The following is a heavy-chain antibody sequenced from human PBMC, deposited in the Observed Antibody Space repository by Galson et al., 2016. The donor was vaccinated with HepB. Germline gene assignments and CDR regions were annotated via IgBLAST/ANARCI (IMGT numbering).Heavy chain of an antibody. Sequence: SETLSLTCSVSGGSISGYYWGWIRQPPGKGLEWIGHVYYSGSTNYDPSLKSRVTISVDTSKNQFSLNLTSLTAADTAMYYCALTRRPRGAKWGPYYFESWGRGTLVTVSS. J-gene: IGHJ4*02. CDR2: VYYSGST. CDR1: GGSISGYY. D-gene: IGHD7-27*01. V-gene: IGHV4-59*01. CDR3: ALTRRPRGAKWGPYYFES.